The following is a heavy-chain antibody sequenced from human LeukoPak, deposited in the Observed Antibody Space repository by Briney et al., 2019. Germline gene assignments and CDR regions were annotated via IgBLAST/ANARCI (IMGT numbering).Heavy chain of an antibody. Sequence: PGGSLRLSCGASGFTFSRNSMNWVRQAPGKGLEWVSYITRSSSAKFYADSVKGRFTISRDNAENLLYLQMNSLRAEDTAVYYCTRDQEGSDYWGQGTLVTVSS. CDR2: ITRSSSAK. J-gene: IGHJ4*02. CDR1: GFTFSRNS. CDR3: TRDQEGSDY. V-gene: IGHV3-48*01.